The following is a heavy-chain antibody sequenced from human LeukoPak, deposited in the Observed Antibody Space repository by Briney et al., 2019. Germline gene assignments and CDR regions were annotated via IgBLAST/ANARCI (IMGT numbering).Heavy chain of an antibody. D-gene: IGHD6-19*01. CDR3: AREARIAVAGTLAWFDP. CDR1: GYTFTGYY. V-gene: IGHV1-2*02. CDR2: INPNSGGT. Sequence: GASVKVSCKASGYTFTGYYMHWVRQAPGQGLEWMGWINPNSGGTNYAQKFQGRVTMIRDTSISTAYMELSRLRSDDTAVYYCAREARIAVAGTLAWFDPWGQGTLVTVSS. J-gene: IGHJ5*02.